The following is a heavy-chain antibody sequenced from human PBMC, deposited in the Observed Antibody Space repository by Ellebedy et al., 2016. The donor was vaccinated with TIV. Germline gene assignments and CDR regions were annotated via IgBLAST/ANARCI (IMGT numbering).Heavy chain of an antibody. CDR2: ISGDSTYI. V-gene: IGHV3-21*04. Sequence: GGSLRLSCAASGFTLTTYNMNWVRQAPGKGLEWVSSISGDSTYIFYADSVKGRFTISRDNAKKSLFLEMNSLRSEDTAFYYCVKSGSENFYTWWFDSWGQGSLVTVSS. J-gene: IGHJ5*01. D-gene: IGHD2/OR15-2a*01. CDR1: GFTLTTYN. CDR3: VKSGSENFYTWWFDS.